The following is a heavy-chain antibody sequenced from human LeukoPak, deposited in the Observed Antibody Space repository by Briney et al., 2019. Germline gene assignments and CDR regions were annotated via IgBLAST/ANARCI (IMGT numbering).Heavy chain of an antibody. Sequence: ASVKVSCKASGGTFSSYAISWVRQAPGQGLEWMGGIIPIFGTANYAKNFQGRVTITTDESTSTAYMELSSLRSEDTAVYYCARCKDSVVVPAAPHYYYYYMDVWGKGTTVTVSS. D-gene: IGHD2-2*01. CDR2: IIPIFGTA. CDR1: GGTFSSYA. J-gene: IGHJ6*03. V-gene: IGHV1-69*05. CDR3: ARCKDSVVVPAAPHYYYYYMDV.